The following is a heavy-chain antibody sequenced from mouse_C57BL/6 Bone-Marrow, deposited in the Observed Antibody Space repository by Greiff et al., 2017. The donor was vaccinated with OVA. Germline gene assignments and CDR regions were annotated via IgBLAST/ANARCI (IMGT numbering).Heavy chain of an antibody. J-gene: IGHJ3*01. V-gene: IGHV1-64*01. CDR3: ARSLYYEGFAY. Sequence: QVQLKQPGAELVKPGASVKLSCKASGYTFTSYWMHWVKQRPGQGLEWIGMIHPTSGSTNYNEKFKSKATLTVDKSSSTAYMQLSSLTSEDSAVYYCARSLYYEGFAYWGQGTLVTVSA. CDR1: GYTFTSYW. D-gene: IGHD2-4*01. CDR2: IHPTSGST.